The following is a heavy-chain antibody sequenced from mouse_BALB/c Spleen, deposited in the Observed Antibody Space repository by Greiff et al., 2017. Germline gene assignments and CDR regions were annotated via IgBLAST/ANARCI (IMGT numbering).Heavy chain of an antibody. J-gene: IGHJ3*01. CDR2: INSNGGST. D-gene: IGHD3-3*01. CDR3: ARDGRGTWFAY. CDR1: GFTFSSYG. Sequence: EVMLVESGGGLVQPGGSLKLSCAASGFTFSSYGMSWVRQTPDKRLELVATINSNGGSTYYPDSVKGRFTISRDNAKNTLYLQMSSLKSEDTATYYCARDGRGTWFAYWGQGTLVTVSA. V-gene: IGHV5-6-3*01.